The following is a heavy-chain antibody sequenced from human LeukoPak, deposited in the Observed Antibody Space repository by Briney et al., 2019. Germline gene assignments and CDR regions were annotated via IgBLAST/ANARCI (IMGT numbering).Heavy chain of an antibody. V-gene: IGHV4-59*01. CDR2: IYYSGST. CDR3: ARGRNNWFDP. CDR1: GGSISSYY. Sequence: SETLSLTCTVSGGSISSYYWSWIRQPPGKGLEWIGYIYYSGSTNYNPSLKNRVTISVDTSKNQFSLKLSSVTAADTAVYYCARGRNNWFDPWGQGTLVTVSS. J-gene: IGHJ5*02.